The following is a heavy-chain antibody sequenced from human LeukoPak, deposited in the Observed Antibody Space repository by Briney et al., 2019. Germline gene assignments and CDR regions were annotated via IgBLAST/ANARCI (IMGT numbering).Heavy chain of an antibody. V-gene: IGHV1-2*02. CDR2: INPNSGGT. CDR1: GYTFTGHY. Sequence: ASVKVSCKASGYTFTGHYMHWVRQAPGQGLEWMGWINPNSGGTNYAQKFQGRVTMTRDTSISTAYMELSRLRSDDTAVYYCARGYCSSTSCYTSLDDAFDIWGQGTMVTVSS. D-gene: IGHD2-2*02. CDR3: ARGYCSSTSCYTSLDDAFDI. J-gene: IGHJ3*02.